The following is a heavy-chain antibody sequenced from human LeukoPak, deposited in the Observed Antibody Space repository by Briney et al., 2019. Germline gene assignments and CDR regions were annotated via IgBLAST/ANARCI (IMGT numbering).Heavy chain of an antibody. J-gene: IGHJ2*01. D-gene: IGHD2-2*01. V-gene: IGHV4-59*01. Sequence: PSETLSLTCTVSGGSISSYYWSWIRQPPGKGLEWIGYIYYSGSTNYNPSLKSRVTISVDTSKNQFSLKLSSVTAADTAVYYCARDHTMPSGWYFDLWGRGTLVTVSS. CDR2: IYYSGST. CDR3: ARDHTMPSGWYFDL. CDR1: GGSISSYY.